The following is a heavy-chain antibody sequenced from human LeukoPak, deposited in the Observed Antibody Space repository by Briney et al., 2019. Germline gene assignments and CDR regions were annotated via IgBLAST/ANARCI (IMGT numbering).Heavy chain of an antibody. D-gene: IGHD1-26*01. Sequence: SETLSLTCTVSGGSISSYYWSWIRQPPGKGLEWIGYIYYSGSTNYNPSLKSRVTISVDTSKNQFSLKLSSVTAADTAVYYCARGGASSGSYSPWGQGTLVTVSS. V-gene: IGHV4-59*12. CDR1: GGSISSYY. CDR2: IYYSGST. CDR3: ARGGASSGSYSP. J-gene: IGHJ5*02.